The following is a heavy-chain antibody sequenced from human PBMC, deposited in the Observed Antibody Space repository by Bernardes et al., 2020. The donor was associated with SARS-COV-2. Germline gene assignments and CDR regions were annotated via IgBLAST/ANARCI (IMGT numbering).Heavy chain of an antibody. D-gene: IGHD3-22*01. CDR2: SYSGDRT. Sequence: GGSPRLSPAASRFTSSSNHISWVPPAPGKGLEWVSVSYSGDRTYYADSVKGRFTISRHNSKNTLYLQMNSLGPEDTAVYYCALTTYYYDSSGYFYWGQGTLVTVSS. CDR3: ALTTYYYDSSGYFY. J-gene: IGHJ4*02. V-gene: IGHV3-53*04. CDR1: RFTSSSNH.